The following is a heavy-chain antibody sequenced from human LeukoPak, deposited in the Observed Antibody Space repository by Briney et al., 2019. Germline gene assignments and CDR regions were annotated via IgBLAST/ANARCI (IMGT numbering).Heavy chain of an antibody. CDR3: ARVRSSGSPLDY. V-gene: IGHV3-11*01. CDR2: ISSSGSSK. CDR1: GFTFSDYY. D-gene: IGHD3-22*01. J-gene: IGHJ4*02. Sequence: AGGSLRLSCAASGFTFSDYYMSWIRQAPGKGLEWVSYISSSGSSKSYADSVKGRFTISRDNAKNSLYLQMSSLRAEDTAVYYCARVRSSGSPLDYWGQGTLVTVSS.